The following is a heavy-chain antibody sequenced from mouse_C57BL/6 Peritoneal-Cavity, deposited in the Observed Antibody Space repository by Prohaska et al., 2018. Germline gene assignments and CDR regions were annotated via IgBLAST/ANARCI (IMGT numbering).Heavy chain of an antibody. J-gene: IGHJ2*01. CDR3: ARFRSNYFDY. CDR2: INPSTGGT. V-gene: IGHV1-42*01. CDR1: GYSFTGYY. D-gene: IGHD1-1*01. Sequence: SCKASGYSFTGYYMNWVKQSPEKSLEWIGEINPSTGGTTYNQKLKAKVTLTVDKSSRTAYMQLKSLTSEDSAVYYCARFRSNYFDYWGQGTTLTVSS.